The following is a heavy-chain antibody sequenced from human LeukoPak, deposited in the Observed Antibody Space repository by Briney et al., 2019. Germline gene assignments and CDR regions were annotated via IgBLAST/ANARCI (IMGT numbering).Heavy chain of an antibody. CDR1: VYTFTSYG. J-gene: IGHJ4*02. CDR3: ARDYYGSGSYYVFDY. D-gene: IGHD3-10*01. V-gene: IGHV1-18*01. CDR2: ISAYNGNT. Sequence: SVKVSFKASVYTFTSYGISWVRQAPGQGLEWMGWISAYNGNTNYAQKLQGKVTMTTDTSTSTAYMELRSLRSDDTAVYYCARDYYGSGSYYVFDYWGQGTLVTVSS.